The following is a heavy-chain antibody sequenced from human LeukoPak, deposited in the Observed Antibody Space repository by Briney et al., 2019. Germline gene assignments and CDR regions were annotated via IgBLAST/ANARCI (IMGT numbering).Heavy chain of an antibody. D-gene: IGHD3-3*01. V-gene: IGHV5-51*01. J-gene: IGHJ4*02. CDR3: ARQNDFRLDY. Sequence: SGESLKISCKGSGYTFPSYWIGWVRQMPGKGLEWMGIIYPGASDTRYSPSLQGQVTISVDTSIGTAYLQWSSLKASDTAIYYCARQNDFRLDYWGQGTLVTVSS. CDR2: IYPGASDT. CDR1: GYTFPSYW.